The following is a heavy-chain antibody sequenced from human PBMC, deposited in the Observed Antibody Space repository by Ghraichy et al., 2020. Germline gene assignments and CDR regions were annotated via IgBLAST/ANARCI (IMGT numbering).Heavy chain of an antibody. CDR1: GFTFSSYA. D-gene: IGHD2-21*01. J-gene: IGHJ4*02. CDR3: AKATFVIPARPQDY. CDR2: ISGSGGST. Sequence: GGSLRLSCAASGFTFSSYAMSWVRQAPGKGLEWVSAISGSGGSTYYADSVKGRFSISRDNSKNTLYLQMNSLRAEDTAVYYCAKATFVIPARPQDYWGQGTLVTVSS. V-gene: IGHV3-23*01.